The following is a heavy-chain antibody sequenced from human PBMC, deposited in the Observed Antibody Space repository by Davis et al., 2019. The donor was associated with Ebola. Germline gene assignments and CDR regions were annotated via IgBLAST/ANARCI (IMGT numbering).Heavy chain of an antibody. D-gene: IGHD2-21*01. CDR2: IWYDGSNK. CDR1: GFTFSSYG. V-gene: IGHV3-33*01. CDR3: ARGTYDYSHGPHDY. J-gene: IGHJ4*02. Sequence: GASLKISCAASGFTFSSYGMHWVRQAPGKGLEWVAVIWYDGSNKYYADSVKGRFTISRDNSKNTLYLQMNSLRAEDTAVYYCARGTYDYSHGPHDYWGQGTLVTVSS.